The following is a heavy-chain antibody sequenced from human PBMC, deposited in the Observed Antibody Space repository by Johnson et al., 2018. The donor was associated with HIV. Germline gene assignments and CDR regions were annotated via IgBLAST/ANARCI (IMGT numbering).Heavy chain of an antibody. J-gene: IGHJ3*02. CDR3: ARGVGGAGDDAFDI. Sequence: VQLVESGGGLIQPGGSLRLSCAASGFIVSNSYMSWVRQAPGKGLEWVSGINWNGGSKGYGDYVTGRFTISRDNAKNSLYMQMNSLRAEETALYYCARGVGGAGDDAFDIWGQGTMVTVSS. CDR2: INWNGGSK. V-gene: IGHV3-20*04. CDR1: GFIVSNSY. D-gene: IGHD6-19*01.